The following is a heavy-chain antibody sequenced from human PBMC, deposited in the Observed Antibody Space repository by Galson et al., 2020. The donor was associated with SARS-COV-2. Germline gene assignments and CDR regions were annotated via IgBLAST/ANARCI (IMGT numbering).Heavy chain of an antibody. Sequence: GGSLRLSCAASGFTFSRNWMTWVRQAPGKGLEWVANINQDGSEKYYVDSVKGRFTISRDNPKNSLYLQMNSLRAEDTAVYYCTTDYPRRGTWTSLEYFHHWGQGTLVTVSS. D-gene: IGHD5-12*01. CDR1: GFTFSRNW. CDR2: INQDGSEK. J-gene: IGHJ1*01. V-gene: IGHV3-7*01. CDR3: TTDYPRRGTWTSLEYFHH.